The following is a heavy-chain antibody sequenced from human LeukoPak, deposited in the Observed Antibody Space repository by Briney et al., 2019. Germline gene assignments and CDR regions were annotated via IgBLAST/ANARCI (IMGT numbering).Heavy chain of an antibody. CDR2: ISWNSGSI. V-gene: IGHV3-9*01. CDR1: GFTFDDYA. D-gene: IGHD3-22*01. J-gene: IGHJ6*04. CDR3: AREAGYYYDKMDV. Sequence: GGSLRLSCAASGFTFDDYAMHWVRQAPGKGLEWVSGISWNSGSIGYADSVKGRSTISRDNAKNSLYLQMNSLRAEDTAVYYCAREAGYYYDKMDVWGKGTTVTISS.